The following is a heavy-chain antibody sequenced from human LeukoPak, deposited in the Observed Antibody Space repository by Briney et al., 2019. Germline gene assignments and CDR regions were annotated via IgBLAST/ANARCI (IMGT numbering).Heavy chain of an antibody. CDR3: AKVGDYFMPDY. D-gene: IGHD3-10*01. CDR1: GFTFSSYG. J-gene: IGHJ4*02. CDR2: ISYDGSKT. Sequence: SGGSLRLSCAASGFTFSSYGMHWVRQAPGKGLEWVAVISYDGSKTYYADSVKGRFTTSRDNSKNTLYLQMNSQRAEDTAVYYCAKVGDYFMPDYWGQGTLLTVSS. V-gene: IGHV3-30*18.